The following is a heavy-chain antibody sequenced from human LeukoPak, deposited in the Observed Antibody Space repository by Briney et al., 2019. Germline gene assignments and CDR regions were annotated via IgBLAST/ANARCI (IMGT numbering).Heavy chain of an antibody. Sequence: SETLSLTCAVYGGSFSGYYWSWIRQPPGKGLEWIGEINHSGSTNYNPSLKSRVTISVDTSKNQFSLKLSSVTAADTAVYFCARHDVSGSHDYWGQGTLVTVSS. V-gene: IGHV4-34*01. CDR1: GGSFSGYY. CDR3: ARHDVSGSHDY. CDR2: INHSGST. J-gene: IGHJ4*02. D-gene: IGHD3-22*01.